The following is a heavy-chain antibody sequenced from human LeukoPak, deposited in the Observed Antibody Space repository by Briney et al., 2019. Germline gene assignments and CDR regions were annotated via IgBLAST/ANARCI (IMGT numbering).Heavy chain of an antibody. J-gene: IGHJ5*02. V-gene: IGHV4-59*01. CDR2: IYYSGST. CDR3: ARVVPGYCFDP. CDR1: GGSISSYY. Sequence: SETLSLTCTVSGGSISSYYCSWIQQPPGKGLEWIGYIYYSGSTNYNPSLKSRVTISVDTSKNQFSLKLSSVTAADTAVYCCARVVPGYCFDPWGQGTLVTVSS. D-gene: IGHD6-13*01.